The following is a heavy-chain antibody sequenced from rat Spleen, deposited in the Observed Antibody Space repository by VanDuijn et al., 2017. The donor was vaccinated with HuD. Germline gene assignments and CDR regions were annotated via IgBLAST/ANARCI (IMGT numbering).Heavy chain of an antibody. V-gene: IGHV5-29*01. D-gene: IGHD1-4*01. CDR1: GFTFSDYY. CDR3: ARPNYPGFNYFDY. CDR2: IRHDGTST. J-gene: IGHJ2*01. Sequence: EVQLVESDGGLVQPGRSLKLSCAASGFTFSDYYMAWVRQAPTKGLEWVATIRHDGTSTNYGDSVKGRFTISRDNAKTTLYLQMDSLRSEDTATYYCARPNYPGFNYFDYWGQGVMVTVSS.